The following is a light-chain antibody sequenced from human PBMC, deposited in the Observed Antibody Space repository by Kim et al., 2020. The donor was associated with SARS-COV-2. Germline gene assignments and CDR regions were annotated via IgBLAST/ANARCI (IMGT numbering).Light chain of an antibody. CDR2: ANS. CDR3: QSYDSSLSGYV. CDR1: SSNLGAGYD. J-gene: IGLJ1*01. V-gene: IGLV1-40*01. Sequence: QSVLTQPPSVSGAPGQRVTISCTGSSSNLGAGYDVNWYQQLPGTVPKLLIYANSNRSSGVPGRFSGSKSGSSASLAITGLQAEDETDYYCQSYDSSLSGYVFGTGTKVTVL.